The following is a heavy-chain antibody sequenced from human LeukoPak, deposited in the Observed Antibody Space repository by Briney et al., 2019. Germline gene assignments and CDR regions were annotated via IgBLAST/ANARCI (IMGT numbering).Heavy chain of an antibody. CDR2: IIPIFGTA. Sequence: ASVKVSCKASGGTFSSYAISWVRQAPGQGLEWMGGIIPIFGTANYAQKFQGRVTITADESTSTAYMELSSLRSEDTAVYYCARRMVRGVTAFDYWGQGTLVTVSS. CDR3: ARRMVRGVTAFDY. CDR1: GGTFSSYA. V-gene: IGHV1-69*13. D-gene: IGHD3-10*01. J-gene: IGHJ4*02.